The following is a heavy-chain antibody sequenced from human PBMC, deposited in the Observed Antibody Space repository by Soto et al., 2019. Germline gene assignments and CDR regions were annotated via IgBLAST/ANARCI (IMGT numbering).Heavy chain of an antibody. CDR1: GGSISSSSYY. Sequence: SETLSLTCTVSGGSISSSSYYWGWIRQPPGKGLEWIGSIYYSGSTYYNPSLKSRVTISVDTSKNQFSLKLSSVTAADTAVYYCARTYYDFWSGSGYWFDPWGREPWSPSPQ. V-gene: IGHV4-39*01. CDR2: IYYSGST. D-gene: IGHD3-3*01. J-gene: IGHJ5*02. CDR3: ARTYYDFWSGSGYWFDP.